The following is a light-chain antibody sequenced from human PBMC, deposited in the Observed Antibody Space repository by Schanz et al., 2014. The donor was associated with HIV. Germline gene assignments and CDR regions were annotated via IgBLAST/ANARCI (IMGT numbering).Light chain of an antibody. CDR1: SSDVRHYAY. Sequence: QSVLTQPPSASGSRGQSVTISCTGTSSDVRHYAYVPWYQQHPGKPPKLMIYEVSKRPSGVPDRFSGSKSGNTASLTVSGLQAEDEADYYCSSHAGSDKFGIFGGGTKLTVL. CDR2: EVS. J-gene: IGLJ2*01. CDR3: SSHAGSDKFGI. V-gene: IGLV2-8*01.